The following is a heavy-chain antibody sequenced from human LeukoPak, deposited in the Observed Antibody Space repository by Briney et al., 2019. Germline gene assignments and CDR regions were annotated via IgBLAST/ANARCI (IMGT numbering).Heavy chain of an antibody. D-gene: IGHD3-10*01. CDR3: ARWDYYGSGSYSPPHY. CDR2: ISAYNGNT. J-gene: IGHJ4*02. V-gene: IGHV1-18*01. CDR1: GHTFTSYG. Sequence: ASVKVSCKASGHTFTSYGISWVRQAPGQGLEWMGWISAYNGNTNYAQKLQGRVTMTTDTSTSTAYMELRSLRSDDTAVYYCARWDYYGSGSYSPPHYWGQGTLVTVSS.